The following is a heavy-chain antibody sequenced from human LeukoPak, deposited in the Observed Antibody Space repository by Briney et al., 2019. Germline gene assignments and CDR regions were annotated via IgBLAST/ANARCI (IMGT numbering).Heavy chain of an antibody. CDR2: ISADGSSS. CDR3: AMKVVPRPRLHDAFDF. V-gene: IGHV3-74*01. D-gene: IGHD5-24*01. CDR1: GFTFSSYW. Sequence: GGSLRLSCAASGFTFSSYWMHWVRQAPGKGLVWVSRISADGSSSTYADSVKGRFTISRDNSKNTLYLQMNSLRADDTAVYYCAMKVVPRPRLHDAFDFWGQGTVVSVSS. J-gene: IGHJ3*01.